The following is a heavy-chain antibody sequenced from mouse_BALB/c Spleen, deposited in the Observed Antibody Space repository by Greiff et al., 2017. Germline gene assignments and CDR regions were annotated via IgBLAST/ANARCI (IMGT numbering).Heavy chain of an antibody. V-gene: IGHV2-9-2*01. CDR1: GFSLTSYD. CDR3: VRGSTRGFAY. D-gene: IGHD2-1*01. Sequence: QVQLKQSGPGLVAPSQSLSITCTVSGFSLTSYDISWIRQPPGKGLEWLGVIWTGGGTNYNSAFMSRLSISKDNSKSQVFLKMNSLQTDDTAIYYCVRGSTRGFAYWGQGTLVTVSA. J-gene: IGHJ3*01. CDR2: IWTGGGT.